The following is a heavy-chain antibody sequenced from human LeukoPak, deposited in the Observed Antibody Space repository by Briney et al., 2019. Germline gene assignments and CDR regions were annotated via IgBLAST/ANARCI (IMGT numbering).Heavy chain of an antibody. J-gene: IGHJ4*02. CDR1: GYXFTGYY. D-gene: IGHD6-19*01. CDR3: ARDRSSVLY. CDR2: INPNSGGT. V-gene: IGHV1-2*02. Sequence: ASVKVSCKASGYXFTGYYIHWVRQAPGQGLEWMGWINPNSGGTNYAQKFQGRVTMTRDTSNSTAYMELSRPRSDDTAVYYCARDRSSVLYWGQGTLVTVSS.